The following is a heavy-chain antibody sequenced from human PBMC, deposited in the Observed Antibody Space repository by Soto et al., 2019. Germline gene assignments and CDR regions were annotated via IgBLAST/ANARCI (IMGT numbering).Heavy chain of an antibody. CDR3: ARQTTYSSSWHDR. J-gene: IGHJ5*02. CDR1: GGSINNYY. V-gene: IGHV4-4*07. Sequence: PSETLSLTCSVSGGSINNYYWSWIRQPAGKGLEYIGRIYSSGSINYNPSLKSRVTMSVDTSKNQFSLKVRSVTAADTAVYYCARQTTYSSSWHDRWGQGTLVTVSS. CDR2: IYSSGSI. D-gene: IGHD6-13*01.